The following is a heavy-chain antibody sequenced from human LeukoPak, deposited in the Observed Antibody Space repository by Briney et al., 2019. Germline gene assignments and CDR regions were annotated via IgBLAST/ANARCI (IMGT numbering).Heavy chain of an antibody. Sequence: GASVKVSCKTSGYTFTGYYIHWVRQAPGQGLEWMGWISAYNGNTNYAQKLQGRVTMTTDTSTSTAYMELRSLRSDDTAVYYCASSHSSSSDPFDYWGQGTLVTVSS. V-gene: IGHV1-18*04. CDR2: ISAYNGNT. J-gene: IGHJ4*02. CDR3: ASSHSSSSDPFDY. CDR1: GYTFTGYY. D-gene: IGHD6-6*01.